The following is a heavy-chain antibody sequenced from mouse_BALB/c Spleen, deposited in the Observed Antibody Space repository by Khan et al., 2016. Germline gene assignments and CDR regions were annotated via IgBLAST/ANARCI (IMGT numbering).Heavy chain of an antibody. CDR2: INSNTGEQ. D-gene: IGHD2-13*01. J-gene: IGHJ4*01. CDR1: GYTFTNYG. V-gene: IGHV9-3*02. CDR3: ARTGAYPYYAMDY. Sequence: QIQLVQSGPELKKPGETVKISCKAFGYTFTNYGMNWVKQAPGKGLKWMGWINSNTGEQTYAEEFKGRFASALATSASTAYLQIKNPKNEDTSTYFCARTGAYPYYAMDYWGQGTSVTVSS.